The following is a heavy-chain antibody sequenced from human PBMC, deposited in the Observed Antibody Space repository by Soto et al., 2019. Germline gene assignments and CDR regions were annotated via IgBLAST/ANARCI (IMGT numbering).Heavy chain of an antibody. D-gene: IGHD5-12*01. CDR1: GYTFTGYY. V-gene: IGHV1-2*02. Sequence: QVQLVQSGAEVKKPGASVKVSCKASGYTFTGYYMHWVRQAPGQGLEWMGWINPNSGGTNYAQKFQGGVTMTRDTSISTAYMELSRLRSDDTAVYYCARGGTEMATISGFDYWGQGTLVTVSS. CDR3: ARGGTEMATISGFDY. J-gene: IGHJ4*02. CDR2: INPNSGGT.